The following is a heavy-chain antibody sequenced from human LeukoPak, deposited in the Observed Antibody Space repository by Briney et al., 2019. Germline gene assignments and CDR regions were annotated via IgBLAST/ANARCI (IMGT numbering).Heavy chain of an antibody. J-gene: IGHJ6*03. CDR3: ASLHYYYYYMDV. V-gene: IGHV4-39*01. Sequence: PSETLSLTCTVSGGSTSSYYWGWIRQPPGKGLEWIGTIYYSGSTYYNPSLRSRVTISVDTSKNQFSLKLSSVTAADTAVYYCASLHYYYYYMDVWGKGTTVTVSS. CDR2: IYYSGST. CDR1: GGSTSSYY.